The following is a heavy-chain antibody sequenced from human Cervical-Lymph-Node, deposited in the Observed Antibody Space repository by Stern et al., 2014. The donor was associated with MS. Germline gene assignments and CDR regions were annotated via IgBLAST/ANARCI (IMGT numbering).Heavy chain of an antibody. CDR2: IYYSGST. CDR1: GGSMKSYH. D-gene: IGHD2-15*01. V-gene: IGHV4-39*01. J-gene: IGHJ2*01. Sequence: LQLQESGPGLVKPSETLSLTCTVSGGSMKSYHWGWIRQSPGKGLDWIGTIYYSGSTYYNPSLKSRVTISVDSSNTQFSLRLTSVTAADTAVYYCARQGYCSGGSCYYWYFDLWGRGTLVTVSS. CDR3: ARQGYCSGGSCYYWYFDL.